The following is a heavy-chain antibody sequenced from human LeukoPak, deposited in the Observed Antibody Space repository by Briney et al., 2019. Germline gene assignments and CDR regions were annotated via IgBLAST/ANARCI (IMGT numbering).Heavy chain of an antibody. CDR2: IYYSGST. D-gene: IGHD6-13*01. Sequence: PSETLSLTCTVSGGSISRYYWSWVRQPPGKGLEWMGYIYYSGSTNYNPSLKSRVTISVDTSKNQFSLKLSSVAAADTAVYYCARGSSSWYPRYYYYMDVWGKGTTVTVSS. J-gene: IGHJ6*03. V-gene: IGHV4-59*01. CDR3: ARGSSSWYPRYYYYMDV. CDR1: GGSISRYY.